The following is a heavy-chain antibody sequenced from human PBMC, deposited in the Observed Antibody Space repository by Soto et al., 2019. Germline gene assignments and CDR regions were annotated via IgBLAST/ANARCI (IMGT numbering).Heavy chain of an antibody. CDR3: ARIYGDYVGYYFDY. D-gene: IGHD4-17*01. CDR1: GFSLSNARMG. CDR2: IFSNDEK. Sequence: QVTLKESGPVLVKPTETLTLTCTVSGFSLSNARMGVSWIRQPPGKALEWLAHIFSNDEKSYSTSLKSRLTISKDTSKSQVVLTMTNMDPVDTATYYCARIYGDYVGYYFDYWGQGTLVTVSS. J-gene: IGHJ4*02. V-gene: IGHV2-26*01.